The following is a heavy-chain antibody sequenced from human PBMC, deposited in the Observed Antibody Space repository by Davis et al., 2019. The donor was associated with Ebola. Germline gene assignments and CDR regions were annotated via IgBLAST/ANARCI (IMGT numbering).Heavy chain of an antibody. D-gene: IGHD3-22*01. J-gene: IGHJ4*02. Sequence: AASVKVSCKASGYTFTSNGISWVRQAPGQGLEWMGWISAYNGNTNYAQKLQGRVTMSTDTSTRTAYMELRSLRSDDTAVYYCARYHREGYFDYWGQGTLVTVSS. CDR3: ARYHREGYFDY. CDR1: GYTFTSNG. V-gene: IGHV1-18*04. CDR2: ISAYNGNT.